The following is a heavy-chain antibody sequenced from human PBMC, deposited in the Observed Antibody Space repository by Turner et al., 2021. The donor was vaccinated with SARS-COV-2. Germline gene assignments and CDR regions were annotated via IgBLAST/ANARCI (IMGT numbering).Heavy chain of an antibody. D-gene: IGHD1-26*01. CDR2: ISGSGGST. Sequence: EVQLLESGGGLVQPGGSLSLSCAASGFTFSSYAMSWVRQAPGKGLEWVSAISGSGGSTYYADSVKGRCTISRDNSKNTLHLQMNSLRAEDTAVYYCAKDHTKYSGSYYFDYWGQGTLVTVSS. CDR1: GFTFSSYA. J-gene: IGHJ4*02. CDR3: AKDHTKYSGSYYFDY. V-gene: IGHV3-23*01.